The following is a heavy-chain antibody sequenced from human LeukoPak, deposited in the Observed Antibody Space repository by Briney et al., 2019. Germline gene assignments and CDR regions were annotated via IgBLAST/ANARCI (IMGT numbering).Heavy chain of an antibody. Sequence: GGSLRLSCAGSGFLFSSRSMSWVRQAPGKGLEWVSTITITGYTYYAESVKGRFTISRDNAKNSLYLQMNSLGAEDTALYYCATDSTAWSRDSWGQGTLVTVSS. J-gene: IGHJ4*02. CDR3: ATDSTAWSRDS. V-gene: IGHV3-21*01. CDR2: ITITGYT. D-gene: IGHD6-19*01. CDR1: GFLFSSRS.